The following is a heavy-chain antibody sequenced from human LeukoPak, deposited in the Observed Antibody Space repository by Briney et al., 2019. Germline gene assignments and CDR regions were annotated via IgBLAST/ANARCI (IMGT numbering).Heavy chain of an antibody. V-gene: IGHV1-3*01. CDR3: AREGHCSSTSCYTSDYYYGMDV. CDR1: GYTFTSYA. Sequence: ASVKVSCKASGYTFTSYAMHWVRQAPGQRLEWMGSINAGNGNTKYSQKFQGRVTITRDTSASTAYMELSSLRSEDTAVYYCAREGHCSSTSCYTSDYYYGMDVWGQGTTVTVSS. J-gene: IGHJ6*02. CDR2: INAGNGNT. D-gene: IGHD2-2*02.